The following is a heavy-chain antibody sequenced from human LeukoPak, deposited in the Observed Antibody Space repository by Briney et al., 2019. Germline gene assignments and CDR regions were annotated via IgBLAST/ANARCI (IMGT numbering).Heavy chain of an antibody. CDR1: GFTFSNYD. D-gene: IGHD3-10*01. CDR2: INTAGDT. J-gene: IGHJ6*04. Sequence: GGSLRLSCAASGFTFSNYDMYWVRQPTGKGLEWVSAINTAGDTYYLGSVKGRFTISRESAKNSLYLQMNSLRAGDTAVYYCARGGVRGATHLFMDVWGKGTTVTISS. CDR3: ARGGVRGATHLFMDV. V-gene: IGHV3-13*01.